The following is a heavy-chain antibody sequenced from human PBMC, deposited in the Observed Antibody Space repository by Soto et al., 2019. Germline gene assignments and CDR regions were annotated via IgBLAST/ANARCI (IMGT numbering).Heavy chain of an antibody. CDR1: GGSISSYY. CDR3: ARVPDR. CDR2: IYHSGST. D-gene: IGHD2-2*01. V-gene: IGHV4-59*12. Sequence: SETLSLTCTVSGGSISSYYWSWIRQPPGKGLEWIGYIYHSGSTYYNPSLKSRVTISVDRSKNQFSLKLSSVTAADTAVYYCARVPDRWGQGALVTVSS. J-gene: IGHJ5*02.